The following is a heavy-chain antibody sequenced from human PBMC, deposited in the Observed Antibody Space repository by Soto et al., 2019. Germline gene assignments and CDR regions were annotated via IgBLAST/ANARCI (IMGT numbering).Heavy chain of an antibody. D-gene: IGHD1-7*01. CDR1: GFSLSTSGVG. V-gene: IGHV2-5*02. CDR2: IYWDDDK. CDR3: AHRRYVRTWNYRIGYCDY. Sequence: QITLKESGPTLVKPTQTLTLTCTFSGFSLSTSGVGVGWIRQPPGKALEWLALIYWDDDKRYSPSLKSRLTLTKDTSKNQGVLTLTHMDPVDTATYYCAHRRYVRTWNYRIGYCDYWGQGTLVTVSS. J-gene: IGHJ4*02.